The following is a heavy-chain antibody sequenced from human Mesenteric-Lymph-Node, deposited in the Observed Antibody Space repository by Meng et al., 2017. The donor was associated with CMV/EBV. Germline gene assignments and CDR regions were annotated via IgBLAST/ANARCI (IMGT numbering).Heavy chain of an antibody. CDR3: AKDKPYGMDV. V-gene: IGHV3-53*05. J-gene: IGHJ6*02. Sequence: GSLRLSCAASGFTVSSNYMSWVRQAPGKGLEWVSVIYSGGSTYYADSVKGRFTISRDNSNNTLYLQMNRLRAEDTALYYCAKDKPYGMDVWGQGTTVTVSS. CDR1: GFTVSSNY. CDR2: IYSGGST.